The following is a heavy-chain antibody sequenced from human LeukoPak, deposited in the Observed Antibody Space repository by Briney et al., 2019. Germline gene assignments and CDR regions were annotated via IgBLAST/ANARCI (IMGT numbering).Heavy chain of an antibody. V-gene: IGHV3-21*01. CDR2: ISSSSTYI. CDR1: GFTFSTYS. Sequence: GGSLRLSCAASGFTFSTYSMNWVRQAPGKGLEWVSSISSSSTYIYYADSVKGRFTISRDNAKNSPYLQMNSLRADDTAVYYCARDMTTVSFDYWGQGTLVTVSS. CDR3: ARDMTTVSFDY. D-gene: IGHD4-17*01. J-gene: IGHJ4*02.